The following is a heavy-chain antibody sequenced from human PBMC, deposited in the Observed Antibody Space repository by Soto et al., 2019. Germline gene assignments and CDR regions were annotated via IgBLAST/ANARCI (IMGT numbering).Heavy chain of an antibody. V-gene: IGHV4-4*02. CDR1: GGSISSSNW. CDR2: IYHSGST. CDR3: ARDSLGQLDNWFDP. D-gene: IGHD6-13*01. J-gene: IGHJ5*02. Sequence: KPSETLSLTCAVSGGSISSSNWWSWVRQPPGKGLEWIGEIYHSGSTNYNPSLKSRVTISVDKSKNQFSLKLSSVTAADTAVYYCARDSLGQLDNWFDPWGQGTLVTVS.